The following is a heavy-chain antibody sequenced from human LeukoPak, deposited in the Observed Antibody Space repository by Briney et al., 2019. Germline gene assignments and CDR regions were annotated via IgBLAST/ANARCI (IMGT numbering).Heavy chain of an antibody. D-gene: IGHD3-10*01. CDR3: ARGKDYSGS. J-gene: IGHJ5*02. CDR2: ISISSSYT. CDR1: GFTFSDYY. V-gene: IGHV3-11*06. Sequence: GGSLRLSCAASGFTFSDYYMSSIRQAPGKGLEGVSYISISSSYTNYADSGKGRFTISRDNAKNSLYLQMNSLRAEDTAVYYCARGKDYSGSWGQGTLVTVSS.